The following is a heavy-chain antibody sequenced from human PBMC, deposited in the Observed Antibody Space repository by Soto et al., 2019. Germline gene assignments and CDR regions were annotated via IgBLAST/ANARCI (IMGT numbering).Heavy chain of an antibody. CDR1: GFTFRNQW. Sequence: EVQLEESGGGSVQLGESLRVSCVASGFTFRNQWMHWVRQVPGKGLVWVWRITGDGTRASNADFVKGRFTISRDNAQNLLLLQPNSLRVDDPGVYHCARGGAPGRGDAIDIWGPGTTVAVSS. D-gene: IGHD3-10*01. CDR3: ARGGAPGRGDAIDI. V-gene: IGHV3-74*01. J-gene: IGHJ3*02. CDR2: ITGDGTRA.